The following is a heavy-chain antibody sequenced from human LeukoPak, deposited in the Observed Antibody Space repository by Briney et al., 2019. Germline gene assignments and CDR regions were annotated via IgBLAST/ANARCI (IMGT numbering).Heavy chain of an antibody. Sequence: GGSLRLSCAASGFTFSSYSMNWVRQAPGKGLEWVSSISSSSSYIYYADSVKGRFTISRDNAKNSLYLQMNSLRAEDTAVYYCARGAWDCGGDCYVAGYFDYWGQGTLVTVSS. CDR1: GFTFSSYS. V-gene: IGHV3-21*01. CDR3: ARGAWDCGGDCYVAGYFDY. D-gene: IGHD2-21*02. CDR2: ISSSSSYI. J-gene: IGHJ4*02.